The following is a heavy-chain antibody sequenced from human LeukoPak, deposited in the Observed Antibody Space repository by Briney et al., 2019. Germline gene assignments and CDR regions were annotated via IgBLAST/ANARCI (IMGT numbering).Heavy chain of an antibody. V-gene: IGHV3-21*01. J-gene: IGHJ4*02. Sequence: PGGSLRLSCAASGFTFSSYSMNWVRQAPGKGLEWVSSISSSSSYIYYADSVKGRFTISRDNAKNSLYLQMNSLRAEDTAVYYCARVGGGYCSSTSCSGDYWGQGTLVTVSS. D-gene: IGHD2-2*01. CDR3: ARVGGGYCSSTSCSGDY. CDR1: GFTFSSYS. CDR2: ISSSSSYI.